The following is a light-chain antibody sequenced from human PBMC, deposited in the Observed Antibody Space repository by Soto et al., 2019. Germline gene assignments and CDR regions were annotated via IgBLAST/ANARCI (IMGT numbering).Light chain of an antibody. Sequence: QSVLTQPPSVSAAPGQRVTISCSGSSSNIGNTYVSWYQQLPGTAPKLPIYDNNKRPSGIPDRFSGSKSGTSATLGITGLQTGDEADYYCGTWDGSLNVEVFGGGTKLTVL. CDR3: GTWDGSLNVEV. V-gene: IGLV1-51*01. J-gene: IGLJ2*01. CDR2: DNN. CDR1: SSNIGNTY.